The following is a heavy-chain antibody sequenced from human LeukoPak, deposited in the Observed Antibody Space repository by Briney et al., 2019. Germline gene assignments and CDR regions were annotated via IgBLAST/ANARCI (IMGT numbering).Heavy chain of an antibody. CDR3: AQLGDDY. D-gene: IGHD2-2*01. CDR2: IYYSGST. CDR1: GGSISSYY. V-gene: IGHV4-59*01. Sequence: SETLSLTCTASGGSISSYYWSWIRQPPGKGLEWIGYIYYSGSTNYNPSLKSRVTISVDTSKNQFSLKLSSVTAADTAAYYCAQLGDDYWGQGTLVTVSS. J-gene: IGHJ4*02.